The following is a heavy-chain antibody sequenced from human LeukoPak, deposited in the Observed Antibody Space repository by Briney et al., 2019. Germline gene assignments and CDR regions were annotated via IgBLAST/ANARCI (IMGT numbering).Heavy chain of an antibody. CDR1: GFTFSSYA. J-gene: IGHJ4*02. CDR3: AKDRAGGYSYVHFDY. CDR2: ISYDGSNK. Sequence: GSLRLSCAASGFTFSSYAMHWVRQAPGKGLEWVAVISYDGSNKYYADSVKGRFTISRDNSKNTLYLQMNSLRAEDTAVYYCAKDRAGGYSYVHFDYWGQGTLVTVSS. V-gene: IGHV3-30*04. D-gene: IGHD5-18*01.